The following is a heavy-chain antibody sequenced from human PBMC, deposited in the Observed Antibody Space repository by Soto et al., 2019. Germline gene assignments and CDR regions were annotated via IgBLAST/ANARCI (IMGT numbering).Heavy chain of an antibody. J-gene: IGHJ5*02. Sequence: PSQTLSLTCAISGDSVSSNSAAWNWIRQSPSRGLEWLGRTYYRSKWYNDYAVSVKSRITINPDTSKNQFSLRLNSVTPEDTAVYYCARSGGSGWYPVRSHWFDPWGQGTLVTVSS. CDR3: ARSGGSGWYPVRSHWFDP. V-gene: IGHV6-1*01. CDR2: TYYRSKWYN. D-gene: IGHD6-19*01. CDR1: GDSVSSNSAA.